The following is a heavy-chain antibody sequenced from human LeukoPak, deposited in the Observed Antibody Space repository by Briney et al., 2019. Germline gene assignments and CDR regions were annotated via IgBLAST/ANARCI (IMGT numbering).Heavy chain of an antibody. D-gene: IGHD6-13*01. Sequence: GGTLRLSCAASGFTFSSCGLSWVRQAPGKGLQWVSTISGSGGSTYYADSVKGRFTISRDNSKNTLYLQMNSLRAEDTAVYYCARTYSSSWLLDYWGQGTLVTVSS. V-gene: IGHV3-23*01. J-gene: IGHJ4*02. CDR3: ARTYSSSWLLDY. CDR1: GFTFSSCG. CDR2: ISGSGGST.